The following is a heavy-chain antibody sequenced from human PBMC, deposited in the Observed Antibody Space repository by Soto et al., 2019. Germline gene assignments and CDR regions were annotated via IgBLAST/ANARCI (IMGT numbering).Heavy chain of an antibody. CDR2: IYHTVNT. V-gene: IGHV4-59*11. J-gene: IGHJ3*02. Sequence: PSETLSLACRVSGYSIGSHFRSWIRQAPGKGPELVGYIYHTVNTNYNPALKSRVTISMDPSKNHLSLQLSSVTAADTAVYYCARLQYTVVTALDIWGKGTMVPVSS. CDR3: ARLQYTVVTALDI. D-gene: IGHD2-15*01. CDR1: GYSIGSHF.